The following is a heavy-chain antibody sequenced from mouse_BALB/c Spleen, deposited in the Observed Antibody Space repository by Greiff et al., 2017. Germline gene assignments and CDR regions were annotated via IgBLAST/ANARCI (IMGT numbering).Heavy chain of an antibody. J-gene: IGHJ3*01. CDR3: AIEGGFAY. CDR2: IWAGGST. V-gene: IGHV2-9*02. Sequence: VQVVESGPGLVAPSQSLSITCTVSGFSLTSYGVHWVRQPPGKGLEWLGVIWAGGSTNYNSALMSRLSISKDNSKSQVFLKMNSLQTDDTAMYYCAIEGGFAYWGQGTLVTVSA. CDR1: GFSLTSYG.